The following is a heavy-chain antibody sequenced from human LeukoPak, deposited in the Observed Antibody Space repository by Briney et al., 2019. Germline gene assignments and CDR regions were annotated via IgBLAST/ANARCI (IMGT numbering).Heavy chain of an antibody. Sequence: PGGSLRLSCAASGFTFSNYAMNWVRQAPGKGLEWVSAISGSGGSTYYADSVKGRFTISRDNSKNTLYLQMNSLRAEDTAVYYCARGGRIAAAGANFDCWGQGTLVTVSS. CDR1: GFTFSNYA. CDR3: ARGGRIAAAGANFDC. D-gene: IGHD6-13*01. J-gene: IGHJ4*02. CDR2: ISGSGGST. V-gene: IGHV3-23*01.